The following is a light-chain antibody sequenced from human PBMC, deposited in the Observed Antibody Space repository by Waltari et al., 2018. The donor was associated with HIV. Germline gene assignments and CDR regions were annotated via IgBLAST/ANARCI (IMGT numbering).Light chain of an antibody. CDR2: DTS. V-gene: IGKV1-8*01. CDR3: QQYYTYWLT. CDR1: QGISTY. J-gene: IGKJ4*01. Sequence: AIRMTQSPSSFSAYVGDRVTITCRASQGISTYLAWYQQKPGKAPELLIYDTSTLQSGVPSRFSGSGSGTYFTLTISRLQSEDFATYFCQQYYTYWLTFGGGTKVDI.